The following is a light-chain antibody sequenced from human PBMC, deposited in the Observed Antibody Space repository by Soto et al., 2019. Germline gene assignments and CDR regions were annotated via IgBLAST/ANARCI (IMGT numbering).Light chain of an antibody. J-gene: IGKJ4*01. CDR3: QQWGNSPRVT. Sequence: IVLTQSPGTLSLSPGERATLSCRASDSVSISYLAWYQQRSGQPPRLLIYVTSTRATGIPGRFSGSGSGTDFTLTISRLEHEDFAVYFCQQWGNSPRVTFGGGTKVEI. V-gene: IGKV3-20*01. CDR2: VTS. CDR1: DSVSISY.